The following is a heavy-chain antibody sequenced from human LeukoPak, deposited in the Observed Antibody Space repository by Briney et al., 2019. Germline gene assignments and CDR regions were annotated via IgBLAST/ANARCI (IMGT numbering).Heavy chain of an antibody. CDR3: ARGYDYVWGSYRNFDY. Sequence: ASVKVSCKASGYTFTSYAMHWVRQAPGQRLEWMGWINAGNGNTKYSQKFQGRVTITRDTSASTAYMELSSLRSEDTAVYYCARGYDYVWGSYRNFDYWGQGTLVTVSS. D-gene: IGHD3-16*02. CDR1: GYTFTSYA. J-gene: IGHJ4*02. CDR2: INAGNGNT. V-gene: IGHV1-3*01.